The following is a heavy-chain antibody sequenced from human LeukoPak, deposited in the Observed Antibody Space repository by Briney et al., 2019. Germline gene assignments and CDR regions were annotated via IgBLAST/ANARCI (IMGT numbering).Heavy chain of an antibody. J-gene: IGHJ6*02. D-gene: IGHD2-15*01. CDR1: GFSFSPYW. Sequence: GGSLRLSCAASGFSFSPYWMSWVSHAPGKGLEWVANIKQDGSEKYYVDSVKGRFTISRDNAKNSLYLQMNSLRAEDTAVYYCARELGSHYGMDVWGQGTTVTVSS. V-gene: IGHV3-7*04. CDR3: ARELGSHYGMDV. CDR2: IKQDGSEK.